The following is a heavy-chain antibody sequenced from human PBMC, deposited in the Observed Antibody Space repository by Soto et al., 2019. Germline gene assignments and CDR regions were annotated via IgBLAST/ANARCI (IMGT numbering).Heavy chain of an antibody. V-gene: IGHV3-23*01. Sequence: GGSLRLSCAASGFTFSSYAMSWVRQAPGKGLEWVSAISGSGGSTYYAYSVKGRFTISRDNSKNMLYLQMNSLRAEDTAVYYCAKDLGGERGYYDSSGSWPDAFDIWGQGTMVTVSS. J-gene: IGHJ3*02. CDR2: ISGSGGST. CDR1: GFTFSSYA. D-gene: IGHD3-22*01. CDR3: AKDLGGERGYYDSSGSWPDAFDI.